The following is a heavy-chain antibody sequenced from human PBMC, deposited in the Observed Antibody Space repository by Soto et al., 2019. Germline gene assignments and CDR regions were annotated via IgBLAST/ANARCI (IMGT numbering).Heavy chain of an antibody. V-gene: IGHV1-2*04. Sequence: AASVKVSCKASGYTFTGYYMHWVRQAPGQGLEWMGWINPNSGGTNYAQKFQGWVTMTRDTSISTAYMELSRLRSDDTAVYYCARVADSSGWPYYFDYWGQGTLVTVSS. CDR2: INPNSGGT. CDR3: ARVADSSGWPYYFDY. D-gene: IGHD6-19*01. CDR1: GYTFTGYY. J-gene: IGHJ4*02.